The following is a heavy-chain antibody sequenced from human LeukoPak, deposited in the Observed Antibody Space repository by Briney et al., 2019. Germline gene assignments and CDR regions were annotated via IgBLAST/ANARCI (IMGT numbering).Heavy chain of an antibody. CDR1: GFTFNSYW. D-gene: IGHD6-13*01. Sequence: PGGSLRLSCAASGFTFNSYWMSWVRQAPGKGLEWVANIKEDGSAQYYVDSVKGRFTISRDNAQNSLNLQMNSLRAEDTAVYYCAKDGAAAGYFHYWGQGTLVTVSS. CDR2: IKEDGSAQ. CDR3: AKDGAAAGYFHY. V-gene: IGHV3-7*01. J-gene: IGHJ4*02.